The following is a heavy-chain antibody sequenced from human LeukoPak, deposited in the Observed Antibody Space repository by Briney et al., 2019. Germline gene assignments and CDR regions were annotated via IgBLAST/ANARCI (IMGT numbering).Heavy chain of an antibody. D-gene: IGHD3-10*01. CDR2: IYSGGST. J-gene: IGHJ4*02. CDR3: ARAEDGSGSYYSGID. CDR1: GFTVSSNY. V-gene: IGHV3-53*01. Sequence: GGSLRLSCAASGFTVSSNYMSWVRQAPGKGLEWVSVIYSGGSTYYADSVKGRFTISRDNSKNTLYLQMNSLRAEDTAVYYCARAEDGSGSYYSGIDWGQGTLVTVSS.